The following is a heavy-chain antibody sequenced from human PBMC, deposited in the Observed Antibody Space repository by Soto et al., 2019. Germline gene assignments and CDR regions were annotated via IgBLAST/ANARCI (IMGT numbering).Heavy chain of an antibody. D-gene: IGHD3-3*01. CDR3: AKAVKTIFGGHYFDY. J-gene: IGHJ4*02. V-gene: IGHV3-23*01. CDR2: ISGSGGST. Sequence: GGALRLFSEAPGVTFSSYARSWVRWARGKGLEGVSAISGSGGSTCNADSVKGRFTTSRDNSTNPLYLQMNSLRAEDTAVYYCAKAVKTIFGGHYFDYWVQGTLVTLSS. CDR1: GVTFSSYA.